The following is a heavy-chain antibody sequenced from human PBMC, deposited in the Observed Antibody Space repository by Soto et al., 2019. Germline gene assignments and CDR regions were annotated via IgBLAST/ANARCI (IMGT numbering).Heavy chain of an antibody. D-gene: IGHD4-4*01. CDR1: GGTISSGDYY. Sequence: SETLSLTCTVSGGTISSGDYYWSWIRQPPGKGLEWIGYIYYSGSTYYNPSLKSRVTISVDTSKNQFSLKLSSVTAADTAVYYCAREGSQYSNGNWFDPWGQGTLVTVSS. CDR3: AREGSQYSNGNWFDP. CDR2: IYYSGST. V-gene: IGHV4-30-4*01. J-gene: IGHJ5*02.